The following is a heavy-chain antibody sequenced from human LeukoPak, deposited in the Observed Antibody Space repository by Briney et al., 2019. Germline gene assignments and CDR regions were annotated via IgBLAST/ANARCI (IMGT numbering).Heavy chain of an antibody. J-gene: IGHJ4*02. D-gene: IGHD3-10*01. V-gene: IGHV3-23*01. CDR1: GFTFSDYA. CDR3: ARSGVATCHY. Sequence: GGSLRLSCQASGFTFSDYAMSWVRQAPGKGREWVSSINPDGGSFFADSVKGRFTISRDDSRSVVYLQMNTLSAEDTAVYYCARSGVATCHYWGQGILVAVSS. CDR2: INPDGGS.